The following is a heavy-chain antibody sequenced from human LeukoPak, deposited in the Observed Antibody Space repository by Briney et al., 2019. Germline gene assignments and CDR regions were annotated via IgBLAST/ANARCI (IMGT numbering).Heavy chain of an antibody. CDR3: VELGITMIGGV. CDR1: GFTFSSYE. J-gene: IGHJ6*04. Sequence: GGSLRLSCAASGFTFSSYERNWVRQAPGKGLEWVSYISSSGSTISYADYVKGRFTISRDNATDSLYLRMNSPRDEDMSCCYCVELGITMIGGVWGKGTTVTISS. V-gene: IGHV3-48*03. CDR2: ISSSGSTI. D-gene: IGHD3-10*02.